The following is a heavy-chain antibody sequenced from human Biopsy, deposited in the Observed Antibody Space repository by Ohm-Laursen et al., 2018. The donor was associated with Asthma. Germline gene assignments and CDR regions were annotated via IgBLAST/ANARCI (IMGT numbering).Heavy chain of an antibody. V-gene: IGHV1-2*06. Sequence: GASVKVSCKASGYTFTGYYIHWMRQAPGQGLEWMGRINPNSGGTNYAQKFQGRVTMTRDTSISTAYMEVSRLRSDDTAVYYCARGQKSAGDRWFDPWGQGTLVTVSS. D-gene: IGHD6-13*01. CDR2: INPNSGGT. J-gene: IGHJ5*02. CDR3: ARGQKSAGDRWFDP. CDR1: GYTFTGYY.